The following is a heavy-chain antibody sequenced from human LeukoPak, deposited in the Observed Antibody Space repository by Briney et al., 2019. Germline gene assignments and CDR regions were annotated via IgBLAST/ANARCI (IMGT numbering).Heavy chain of an antibody. CDR1: GFSFSSYA. CDR2: TGGGRT. D-gene: IGHD3-10*01. J-gene: IGHJ4*02. Sequence: GGSLRLSCAASGFSFSSYATTWVRQAPGKGLEWVSVTGGGRTLYADSVKGRFTISGDTSRTTLYLQMNGLRAEDTAVYYCAKECDYSPGHKFDLWGQGTLVTVSS. V-gene: IGHV3-23*01. CDR3: AKECDYSPGHKFDL.